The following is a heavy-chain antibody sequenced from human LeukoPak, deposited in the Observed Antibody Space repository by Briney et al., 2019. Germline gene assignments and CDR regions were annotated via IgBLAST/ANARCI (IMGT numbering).Heavy chain of an antibody. V-gene: IGHV3-43D*04. CDR2: ISWDGGST. D-gene: IGHD2-21*01. CDR1: GFTFDDYA. J-gene: IGHJ4*02. Sequence: PGGSLRLPCAASGFTFDDYAMHWVRQAPGKGLEWVSLISWDGGSTYYADSVKGRFTISRDNSKDSLYLQMNSLRAEDTALYYRAKVSCGGDCYSPWYYFDYWGQGTLVTVPS. CDR3: AKVSCGGDCYSPWYYFDY.